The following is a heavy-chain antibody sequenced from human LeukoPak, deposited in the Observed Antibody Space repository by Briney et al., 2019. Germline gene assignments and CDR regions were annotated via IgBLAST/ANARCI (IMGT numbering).Heavy chain of an antibody. CDR1: GGSISSYY. V-gene: IGHV4-59*08. D-gene: IGHD3-22*01. Sequence: SETLSLTCTASGGSISSYYWSWIRQPPGRGLEWIWYIYYSGSTNYNPSLKRRVTISVDTSKNQFSLKLSSVTAADTAVYYCARLSYYYDSSGPGREYNWFDPWGQGTLVTVSS. J-gene: IGHJ5*02. CDR2: IYYSGST. CDR3: ARLSYYYDSSGPGREYNWFDP.